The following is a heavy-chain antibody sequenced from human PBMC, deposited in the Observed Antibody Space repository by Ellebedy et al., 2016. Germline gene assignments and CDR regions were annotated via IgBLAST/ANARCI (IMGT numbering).Heavy chain of an antibody. V-gene: IGHV3-9*01. D-gene: IGHD6-19*01. CDR3: VKGSIAVIATCFDY. Sequence: SLKISCAASGFSFYDYAMHWVRQAPGMGLELGSGLSWNRGSMQYADSVKGRFTISRDNAKHSLYLPMNSLRSEDTAFYYCVKGSIAVIATCFDYWGQGTLVTVSS. CDR1: GFSFYDYA. CDR2: LSWNRGSM. J-gene: IGHJ4*02.